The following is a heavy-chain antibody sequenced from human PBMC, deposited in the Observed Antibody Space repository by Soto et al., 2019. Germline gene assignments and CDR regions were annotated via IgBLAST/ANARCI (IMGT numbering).Heavy chain of an antibody. J-gene: IGHJ4*02. CDR3: VRGYFDSRGYSAPFDY. CDR1: GGPISGHD. D-gene: IGHD3-22*01. CDR2: IYYSGST. V-gene: IGHV4-59*08. Sequence: SETRSLTCTVSGGPISGHDWNWIRQSPGRGPEWIGYIYYSGSTNYNPSLKSRVTISIDMSKNQFSLKLNSVTAADTAVYHCVRGYFDSRGYSAPFDYWGQGMRVT.